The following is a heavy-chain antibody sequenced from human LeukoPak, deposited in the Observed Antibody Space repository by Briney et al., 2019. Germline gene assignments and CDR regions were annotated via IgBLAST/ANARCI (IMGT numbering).Heavy chain of an antibody. CDR1: GYSFTSYW. J-gene: IGHJ3*01. CDR2: ISPGDSET. V-gene: IGHV5-51*01. D-gene: IGHD4/OR15-4a*01. Sequence: KPGESLKISCKGSGYSFTSYWIAWVRQMPGKDLEWMGIISPGDSETTYSPAFQVQVSISADRSISTAYLQWSSLKASDTAMYYCARQPCSSYAFDFWGQGTMVTVSS. CDR3: ARQPCSSYAFDF.